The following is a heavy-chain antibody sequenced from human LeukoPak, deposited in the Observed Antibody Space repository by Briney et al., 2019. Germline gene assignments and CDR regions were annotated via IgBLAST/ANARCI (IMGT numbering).Heavy chain of an antibody. CDR1: GFTFSTYT. CDR3: ARGYQRPDY. CDR2: ISSRSNNI. V-gene: IGHV3-21*01. D-gene: IGHD2-2*01. Sequence: GGSLRLSCAASGFTFSTYTMKWVRQAPGKGLEGVSSISSRSNNINYADSVKGRFTISRDNAMDSVHLQMNSLRVEDTAVYYCARGYQRPDYWGQGTLITVSS. J-gene: IGHJ4*02.